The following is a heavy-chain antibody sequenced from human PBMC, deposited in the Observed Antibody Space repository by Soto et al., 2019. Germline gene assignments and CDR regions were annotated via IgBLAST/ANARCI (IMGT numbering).Heavy chain of an antibody. J-gene: IGHJ6*02. CDR3: ARHNHGMDV. CDR2: IYYSGTT. CDR1: GGSVSISGYF. V-gene: IGHV4-39*01. Sequence: SETLSLTCTVSGGSVSISGYFWGWIRQPPGKGLEWIGSIYYSGTTYYSPSLKSRVTISLDTSKNQFSLKLTSVTAADTAMYYCARHNHGMDVWGQGTTVTVSS.